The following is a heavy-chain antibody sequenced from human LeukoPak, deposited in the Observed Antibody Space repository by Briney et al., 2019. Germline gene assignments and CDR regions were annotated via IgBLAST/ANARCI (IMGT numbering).Heavy chain of an antibody. CDR3: ATRPQSHIDV. J-gene: IGHJ6*03. V-gene: IGHV4-39*01. CDR2: INYSGNT. CDR1: GGSISSSSNY. Sequence: SETLSLTCTVSGGSISSSSNYWGWIRQPPGKGLEWIGSINYSGNTFYNPSLKSRVTISVDTSKNQFSLNLSSVTAADTAVYYCATRPQSHIDVGVKGSTVTVSS.